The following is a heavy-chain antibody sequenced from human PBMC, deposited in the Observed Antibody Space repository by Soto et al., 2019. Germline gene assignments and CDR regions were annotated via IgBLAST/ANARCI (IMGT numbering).Heavy chain of an antibody. CDR2: MNPNSGNT. J-gene: IGHJ4*02. CDR1: GYTFTSYD. V-gene: IGHV1-8*01. Sequence: QVQLVQSGAEVKKPGASVKVSCKASGYTFTSYDINWVRQATGQGLEWMGWMNPNSGNTGYAQKFQGRVTMTRNTSISTAYMELSSLRSEDTAVYYCARDGRLVVVAASQDFDYWGQGTLVTVSS. CDR3: ARDGRLVVVAASQDFDY. D-gene: IGHD2-15*01.